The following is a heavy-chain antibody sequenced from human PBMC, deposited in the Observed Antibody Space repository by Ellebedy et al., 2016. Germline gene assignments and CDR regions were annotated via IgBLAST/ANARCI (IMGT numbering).Heavy chain of an antibody. Sequence: ASVKVSCXVSGYTLTELSIHWVRQAPGEGLEWMGGFDSEDGETIYAQKFQGRVTMTEDTSADTAYLGMSSLRSDDTAVYYWATDRGFLAVKYDSSGYYSFDFWGQGTLVTVSP. CDR2: FDSEDGET. J-gene: IGHJ4*02. V-gene: IGHV1-24*01. CDR3: ATDRGFLAVKYDSSGYYSFDF. D-gene: IGHD3-22*01. CDR1: GYTLTELS.